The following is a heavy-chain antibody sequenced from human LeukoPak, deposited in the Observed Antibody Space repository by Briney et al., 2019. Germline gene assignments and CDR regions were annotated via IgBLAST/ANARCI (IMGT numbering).Heavy chain of an antibody. CDR3: ARGGGRYYGSGSPFDP. J-gene: IGHJ5*02. D-gene: IGHD3-10*01. CDR2: INHSGST. Sequence: SETLSLTCAVYGGSFSGYYWSWIRQPPGKGLEWIGEINHSGSTNYNPSLKSRVTISVDTSKNQFSLKLSSVTAADTAVYYCARGGGRYYGSGSPFDPWGQGTLVTVYS. V-gene: IGHV4-34*01. CDR1: GGSFSGYY.